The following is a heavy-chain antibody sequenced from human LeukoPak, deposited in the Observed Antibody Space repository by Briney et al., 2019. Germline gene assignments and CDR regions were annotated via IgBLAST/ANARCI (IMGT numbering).Heavy chain of an antibody. V-gene: IGHV4-59*11. CDR2: IYYSGST. Sequence: KPSETLSLTCTVSGGSISSHYWSWIRQPPGKGLEWIGYIYYSGSTNYNPSLKSRVTISVDTSKNLFSLKLSPVTAADTAVYYCARDVIYNWNYEGWFDPWGQGTLVTVSS. D-gene: IGHD1-7*01. J-gene: IGHJ5*02. CDR3: ARDVIYNWNYEGWFDP. CDR1: GGSISSHY.